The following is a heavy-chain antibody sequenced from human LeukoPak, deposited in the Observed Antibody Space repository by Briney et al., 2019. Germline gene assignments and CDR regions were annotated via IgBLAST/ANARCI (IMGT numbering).Heavy chain of an antibody. V-gene: IGHV4-59*01. D-gene: IGHD3-22*01. Sequence: SGTLSLTCTVSGGSISSYYWSWIRQPPGKGLEWIGYIYYSGSTNYNPSLKSRVTISVDTSKNQFSLKLSSVAAADTAVYYCARDPGPSYYYDSSGYYYYYYGMDVWGQGTTVTVSS. CDR2: IYYSGST. CDR1: GGSISSYY. CDR3: ARDPGPSYYYDSSGYYYYYYGMDV. J-gene: IGHJ6*02.